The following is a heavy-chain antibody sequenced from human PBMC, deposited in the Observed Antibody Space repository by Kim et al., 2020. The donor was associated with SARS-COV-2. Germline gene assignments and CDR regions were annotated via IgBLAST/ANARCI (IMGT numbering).Heavy chain of an antibody. V-gene: IGHV5-51*01. D-gene: IGHD3-22*01. CDR3: VRLSSGYRNWFDP. Sequence: YSPSCQGQVTISAEQSISTAYLQWSSLKASDTAMYYCVRLSSGYRNWFDPWGQGTLVTVSS. J-gene: IGHJ5*02.